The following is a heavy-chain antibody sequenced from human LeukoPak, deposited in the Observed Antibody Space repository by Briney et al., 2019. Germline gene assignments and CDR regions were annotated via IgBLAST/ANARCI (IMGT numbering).Heavy chain of an antibody. CDR1: GASISGSGYY. CDR3: ARGGKGYYGSGSYQDY. Sequence: PSETLSLTCAVSGASISGSGYYLGWIRQPPGKGLEWIGEINHSGSTNYNPSLKSRVTISVDTSKNQFSLKLSSVTAADTAVYYCARGGKGYYGSGSYQDYWGQGTLVTVSS. V-gene: IGHV4-39*07. J-gene: IGHJ4*02. D-gene: IGHD3-10*01. CDR2: INHSGST.